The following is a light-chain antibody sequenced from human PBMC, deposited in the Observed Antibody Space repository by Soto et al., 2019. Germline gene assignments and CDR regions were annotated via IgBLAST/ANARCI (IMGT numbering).Light chain of an antibody. J-gene: IGKJ1*01. CDR2: DVS. Sequence: DIQMTQSPSTLSASVGDRVTITCRASQTVERWLAWYQQKPGKAPNLVISDVSSLERGVPPRFSGSGSGTEFTLTISSLQPDDFATYYCKQYSSSATFGQGNKVAIK. V-gene: IGKV1-5*01. CDR1: QTVERW. CDR3: KQYSSSAT.